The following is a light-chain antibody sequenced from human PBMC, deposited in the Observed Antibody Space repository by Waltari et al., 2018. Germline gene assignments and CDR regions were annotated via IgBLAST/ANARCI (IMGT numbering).Light chain of an antibody. CDR2: SYE. J-gene: IGLJ3*02. Sequence: QSLLTQQPSASGAPGHRVTIPCSGTSSNIGTNAVSWYQQLPGAAPKLLIYSYEQRPSGVPDRFSGSRSGTSASLAISWLQSEDEADYYCASWDGRLNGWLFGGGTRLTVL. CDR3: ASWDGRLNGWL. CDR1: SSNIGTNA. V-gene: IGLV1-44*01.